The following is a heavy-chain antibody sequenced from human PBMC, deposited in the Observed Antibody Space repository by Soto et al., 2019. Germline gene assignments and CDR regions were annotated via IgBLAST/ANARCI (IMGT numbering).Heavy chain of an antibody. CDR1: GDSINRGHYY. V-gene: IGHV4-31*03. CDR2: IYYSGSS. D-gene: IGHD3-16*01. Sequence: QIQLQESGPGLVKPSQTLSLTCNVSGDSINRGHYYWTWIRQYPGKGLEWIGYIYYSGSSYYNPSLRSRAIISGDTSKTQFSLRLSSVTAADTAVYYCARAPTRGTYYGMDVWGQGTTVTVSS. CDR3: ARAPTRGTYYGMDV. J-gene: IGHJ6*02.